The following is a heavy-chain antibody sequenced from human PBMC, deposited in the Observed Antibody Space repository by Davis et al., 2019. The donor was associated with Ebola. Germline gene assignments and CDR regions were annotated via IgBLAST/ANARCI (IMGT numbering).Heavy chain of an antibody. Sequence: MPSETLSLTCSVSGGSISNYYWSWIRQPPGKGLEWIGYIYYSGSTIYNPSLKSRVTISVDTSKNQFSLKLSSVTAADTAVYYCATVSSSSFHYFDYWGQGTLVTVSS. J-gene: IGHJ4*02. D-gene: IGHD6-6*01. V-gene: IGHV4-59*01. CDR3: ATVSSSSFHYFDY. CDR1: GGSISNYY. CDR2: IYYSGST.